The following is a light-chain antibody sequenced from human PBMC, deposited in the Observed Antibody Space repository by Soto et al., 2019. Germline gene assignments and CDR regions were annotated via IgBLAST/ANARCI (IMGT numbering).Light chain of an antibody. Sequence: DIQMTQSPSSLSASVGDRVTITCRASESIARHLNWYQQKQGKAPKLLIYAASSLQNGVPSSFRGGGSGTHFTLTISNLQPEDFATYYWQQTYSTLSITLGQGTRLEI. CDR1: ESIARH. J-gene: IGKJ5*01. CDR2: AAS. V-gene: IGKV1-39*01. CDR3: QQTYSTLSIT.